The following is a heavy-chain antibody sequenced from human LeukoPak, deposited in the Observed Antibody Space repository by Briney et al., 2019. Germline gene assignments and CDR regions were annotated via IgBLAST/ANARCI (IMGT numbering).Heavy chain of an antibody. J-gene: IGHJ4*02. CDR3: AGYSSSSTFFDY. Sequence: PSETLSLTCTVSGGSISNYYWSWIRQPPGKGLEWIGYIYYSGSTNYNPSLKSRVTISVDTSKNQFSLKLSSVTAADTAVYYCAGYSSSSTFFDYWGQGTLVTVSS. V-gene: IGHV4-59*01. CDR1: GGSISNYY. D-gene: IGHD6-6*01. CDR2: IYYSGST.